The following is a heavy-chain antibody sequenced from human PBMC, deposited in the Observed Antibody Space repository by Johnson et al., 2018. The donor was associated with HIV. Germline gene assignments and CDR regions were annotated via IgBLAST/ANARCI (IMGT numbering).Heavy chain of an antibody. CDR1: GFTFSSYG. Sequence: QVQLVESGGGVVQPGRSLRLSCAASGFTFSSYGMHWVRQAPGKGLEWVAVIWYDGSNKYYADSVKGRFTISRDNSKNTLYLQMNSVRAEDTAVYYCARGLGSRSAFDIWGQGTMVTVSS. CDR2: IWYDGSNK. CDR3: ARGLGSRSAFDI. V-gene: IGHV3-33*01. J-gene: IGHJ3*02. D-gene: IGHD2-2*01.